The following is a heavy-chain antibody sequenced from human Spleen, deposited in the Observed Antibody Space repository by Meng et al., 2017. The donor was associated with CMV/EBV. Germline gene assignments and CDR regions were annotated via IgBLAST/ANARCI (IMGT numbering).Heavy chain of an antibody. CDR1: GGSISSSNYY. CDR3: ARVKARVIFSRLVRGYFDY. J-gene: IGHJ4*02. V-gene: IGHV4-39*01. Sequence: SETLSLTCTVSGGSISSSNYYWGWIRQPPEKGLEWIGNIYYSGSTYFNPSLKSRVTISVDTSKNQFSLKLSSLTAADTAVYYCARVKARVIFSRLVRGYFDYWGQGTLVTVSS. CDR2: IYYSGST. D-gene: IGHD6-19*01.